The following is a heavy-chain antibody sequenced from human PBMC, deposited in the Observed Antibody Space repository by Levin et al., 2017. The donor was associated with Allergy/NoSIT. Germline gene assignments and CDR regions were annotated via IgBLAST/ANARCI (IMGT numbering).Heavy chain of an antibody. CDR3: ARKLLTRIDDYAMDV. CDR2: ISAYNGNT. CDR1: GYTFTSYG. D-gene: IGHD2-15*01. Sequence: ASVKVSCKASGYTFTSYGISWVRQAPGQGLEWMGWISAYNGNTNYAQKLQGRVTMTTDTSTSTAYMELRSLRSDDTAVYYCARKLLTRIDDYAMDVWGQGTTVTVSS. V-gene: IGHV1-18*01. J-gene: IGHJ6*02.